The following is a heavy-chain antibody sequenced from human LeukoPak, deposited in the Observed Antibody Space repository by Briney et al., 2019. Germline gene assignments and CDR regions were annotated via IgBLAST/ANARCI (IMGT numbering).Heavy chain of an antibody. CDR2: IYYSGST. CDR3: ARDQNSRDTSGYYGEFDY. V-gene: IGHV4-59*01. J-gene: IGHJ4*02. CDR1: GGSISRYY. D-gene: IGHD3-22*01. Sequence: SETLSLTCTVSGGSISRYYWSWIRQPPGKGLEWIGYIYYSGSTNYNLSLKNRVTMSIDTSKNQFSLKLSSVTAADTAVYYCARDQNSRDTSGYYGEFDYWGQGTLVTVSS.